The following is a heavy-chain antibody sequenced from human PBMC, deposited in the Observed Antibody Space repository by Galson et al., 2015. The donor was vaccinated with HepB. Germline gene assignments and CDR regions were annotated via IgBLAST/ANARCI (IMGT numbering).Heavy chain of an antibody. Sequence: SVKVSCKASGYTFTGYYMHWVRQAPGQGLEWMGWINPNSGGTNYAQKFQGRVTMTRDTSISTAYMELSRLRSDDTAVYYCARDDYSNPDAFDIWGQGTMVTVSS. CDR1: GYTFTGYY. V-gene: IGHV1-2*02. J-gene: IGHJ3*02. CDR2: INPNSGGT. CDR3: ARDDYSNPDAFDI. D-gene: IGHD4-11*01.